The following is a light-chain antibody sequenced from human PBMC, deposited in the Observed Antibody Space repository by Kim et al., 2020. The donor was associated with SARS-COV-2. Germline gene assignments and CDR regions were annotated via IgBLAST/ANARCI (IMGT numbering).Light chain of an antibody. V-gene: IGLV1-47*01. Sequence: GQRVTISCSGSSSNIGNNYISWCRQNPRMAPQLLIHRNDQRPSGVPDRISGAKSGTTASLAISALRSEDEADYYCATWDDSLRGQVFGGGTQLTVL. CDR3: ATWDDSLRGQV. J-gene: IGLJ2*01. CDR2: RND. CDR1: SSNIGNNY.